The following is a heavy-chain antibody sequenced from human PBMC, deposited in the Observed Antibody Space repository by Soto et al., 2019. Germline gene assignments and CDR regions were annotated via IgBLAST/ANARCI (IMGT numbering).Heavy chain of an antibody. D-gene: IGHD3-10*01. CDR2: INPDGSSI. Sequence: PGGSLRLSCAASGFTFSTYWMHWVRQAPGKGLVWVSRINPDGSSITYADSVKGRFTISADKSISTAYLQWSSLKASDTAMYYCASSRRGHYYGSGFWGQGTLVTVSS. CDR3: ASSRRGHYYGSGF. J-gene: IGHJ4*02. V-gene: IGHV3-74*01. CDR1: GFTFSTYW.